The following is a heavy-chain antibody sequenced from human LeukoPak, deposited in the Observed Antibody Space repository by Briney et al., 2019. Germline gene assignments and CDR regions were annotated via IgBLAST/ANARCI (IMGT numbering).Heavy chain of an antibody. CDR2: IYYSGST. V-gene: IGHV4-59*01. D-gene: IGHD5-12*01. CDR3: ARGRGYDSDY. CDR1: GGSISSYY. Sequence: SETLSLTCTVSGGSISSYYWSWIRQPPGKGLEWIGYIYYSGSTNYNPSLKSRVTISVDTSKNQFSPKLSSVTAADTAVYYCARGRGYDSDYWGQGTLVTVSS. J-gene: IGHJ4*02.